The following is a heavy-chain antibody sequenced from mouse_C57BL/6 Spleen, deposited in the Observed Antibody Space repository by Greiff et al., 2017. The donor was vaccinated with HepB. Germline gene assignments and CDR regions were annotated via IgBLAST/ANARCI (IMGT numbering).Heavy chain of an antibody. D-gene: IGHD2-3*01. CDR2: FYTGDGDT. CDR1: GYAFSSSW. CDR3: AREEDGYYEFAY. Sequence: VQLQQSGPELVKPGASVKIYCKASGYAFSSSWMNWVKQRPGMGLEWSGRFYTGDGDTNFNGKFKGKATLTADKSSSTAYKQLSSRTYDDSAVYCCAREEDGYYEFAYWGRGTLVAVSA. V-gene: IGHV1-82*01. J-gene: IGHJ3*01.